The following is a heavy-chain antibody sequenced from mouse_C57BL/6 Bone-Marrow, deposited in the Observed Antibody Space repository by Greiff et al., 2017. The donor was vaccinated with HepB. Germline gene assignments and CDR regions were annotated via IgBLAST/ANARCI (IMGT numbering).Heavy chain of an antibody. Sequence: VQLQESDAELVKPGASVKISCKVSGYTFTDHTIHWMKQRPEQGLEWIGYIYPRDGSSRYNEKFKGKATLTEDKSSSTAFMQLNSVTSEDSAVFFGARRTTVGYFDVWGTGTTVTVSS. CDR1: GYTFTDHT. CDR3: ARRTTVGYFDV. J-gene: IGHJ1*03. D-gene: IGHD1-1*01. CDR2: IYPRDGSS. V-gene: IGHV1-78*01.